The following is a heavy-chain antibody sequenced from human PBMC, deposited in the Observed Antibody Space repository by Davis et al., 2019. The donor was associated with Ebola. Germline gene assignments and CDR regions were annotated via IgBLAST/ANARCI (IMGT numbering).Heavy chain of an antibody. CDR3: ARGWGYYDFWSGYYGGRDYYGMDV. CDR2: INHSGST. V-gene: IGHV4-34*01. D-gene: IGHD3-3*01. CDR1: GGSFSGYY. Sequence: SETLSLTCAVYGGSFSGYYWSWIRQPPGKGLEWIGEINHSGSTNYNPSLKSRVTISVDTSKNQFSLKLSPVTAADTAVYYCARGWGYYDFWSGYYGGRDYYGMDVWGQGTTVTVSS. J-gene: IGHJ6*02.